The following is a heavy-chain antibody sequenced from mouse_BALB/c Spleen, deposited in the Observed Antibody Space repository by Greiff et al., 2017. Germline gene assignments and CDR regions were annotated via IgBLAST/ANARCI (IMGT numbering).Heavy chain of an antibody. Sequence: QVQLKQSGAELVRPGSSVKISCKASGYAFSSYWMNWVKQRPGQGLEWIGQIYPGDGDTNYNGKFKGKATLTADKSSSTAYMQLSSLTSEDSAVYFCARSAIGTAWFAYWGQGTLVTVSA. CDR3: ARSAIGTAWFAY. J-gene: IGHJ3*01. V-gene: IGHV1-80*01. CDR1: GYAFSSYW. D-gene: IGHD2-14*01. CDR2: IYPGDGDT.